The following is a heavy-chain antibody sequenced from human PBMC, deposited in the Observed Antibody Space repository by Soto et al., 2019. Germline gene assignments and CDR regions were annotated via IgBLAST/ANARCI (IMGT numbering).Heavy chain of an antibody. Sequence: QVQLAQSGAEERKPGASVKVSCEATGYTFTAYAMHWVRQAPGQRLEWMGWINPANGNTKYSQKFQVRLTITSDTSAKTVYMELTTLTSEDTAMYYCTRSARSPYGGFIGPFDYWGRGNLFTVSS. V-gene: IGHV1-3*05. CDR2: INPANGNT. CDR3: TRSARSPYGGFIGPFDY. J-gene: IGHJ4*02. D-gene: IGHD3-16*02. CDR1: GYTFTAYA.